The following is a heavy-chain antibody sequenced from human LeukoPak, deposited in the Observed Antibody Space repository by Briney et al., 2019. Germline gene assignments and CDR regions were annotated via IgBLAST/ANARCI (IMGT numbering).Heavy chain of an antibody. J-gene: IGHJ4*02. CDR3: AREKKAMATAFDY. V-gene: IGHV1-2*02. Sequence: ASVKVSCKASGYTFTGYYMHWVRQAPGQGLEWMGWINPNSGGTNYAQKFQGRVTITADKSTSTAYMELSSLRSEDTAVYYCAREKKAMATAFDYWGQGTLVTVSS. CDR2: INPNSGGT. D-gene: IGHD5-18*01. CDR1: GYTFTGYY.